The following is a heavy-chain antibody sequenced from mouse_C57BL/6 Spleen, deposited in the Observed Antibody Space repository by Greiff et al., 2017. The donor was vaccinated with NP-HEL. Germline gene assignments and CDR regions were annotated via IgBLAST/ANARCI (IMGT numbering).Heavy chain of an antibody. D-gene: IGHD1-1*01. CDR1: GFTFSDAW. J-gene: IGHJ2*01. CDR2: IRNKANNHAT. V-gene: IGHV6-6*01. CDR3: SAHTVVATRDY. Sequence: EVQLVESGGGLVQPGGSMKLSCAASGFTFSDAWMDWVRQSPEKGLEWVAEIRNKANNHATYYAESVKGRFTISRDDSKSSVYLQMNSLRAEDTGIYYCSAHTVVATRDYWGQGTTLTVSS.